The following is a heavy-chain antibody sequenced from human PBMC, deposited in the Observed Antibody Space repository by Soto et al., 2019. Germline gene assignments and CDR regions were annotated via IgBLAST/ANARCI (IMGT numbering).Heavy chain of an antibody. CDR3: ARGSEDLTSNFDY. Sequence: GGSLRLSCAASGFTFTRHSINWVRQAPGKGLEWVSSISSTTNYIYYGDSMKGRFTISRDNAKNSLYLEMNSLRAEDTAVYYCARGSEDLTSNFDYWGQGTLVTVS. CDR2: ISSTTNYI. V-gene: IGHV3-21*06. CDR1: GFTFTRHS. J-gene: IGHJ4*02.